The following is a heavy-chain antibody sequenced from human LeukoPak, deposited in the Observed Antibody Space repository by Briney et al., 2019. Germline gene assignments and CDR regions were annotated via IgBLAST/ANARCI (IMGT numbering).Heavy chain of an antibody. J-gene: IGHJ4*02. Sequence: PGGSLRLSCAASGFIFSSNYMSWVRQAPGKGLEWVSIIYSDGSTYYADSVKGRFTISRDNSKNTLYLQMNSLRAEDTAVYYCAKAGKSSTALDYWGQGTLVTVSS. CDR3: AKAGKSSTALDY. CDR1: GFIFSSNY. V-gene: IGHV3-53*05. D-gene: IGHD2-2*01. CDR2: IYSDGST.